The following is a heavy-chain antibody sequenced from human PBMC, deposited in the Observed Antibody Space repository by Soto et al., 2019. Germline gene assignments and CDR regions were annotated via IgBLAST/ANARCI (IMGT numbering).Heavy chain of an antibody. V-gene: IGHV3-30*18. J-gene: IGHJ4*02. D-gene: IGHD3-22*01. CDR3: AKGDDSSAYYPYGFDY. CDR2: ISYDGTKK. Sequence: QVQLVESGGGVVQPGRSLRLSCAASGFTFSSYAMHWVRQAPGKGLEWVAVISYDGTKKYYADSVKGRFTISRDNSKNTLYLQMSSLRAEDTSVYYCAKGDDSSAYYPYGFDYWGQGMLVTVSS. CDR1: GFTFSSYA.